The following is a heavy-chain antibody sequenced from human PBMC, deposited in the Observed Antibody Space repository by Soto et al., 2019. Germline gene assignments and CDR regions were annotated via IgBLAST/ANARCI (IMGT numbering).Heavy chain of an antibody. V-gene: IGHV1-69*13. Sequence: SVTVSCKASGGTLSSYAISWVRQATRQGLEWMGGIIPIFGTANYAQKFQGRVTITADESTSTAYMELSSLRSEDTAVYYCARSLIVLVPAAIVGMDVWGQGTTVTVSS. D-gene: IGHD2-2*01. CDR1: GGTLSSYA. J-gene: IGHJ6*02. CDR3: ARSLIVLVPAAIVGMDV. CDR2: IIPIFGTA.